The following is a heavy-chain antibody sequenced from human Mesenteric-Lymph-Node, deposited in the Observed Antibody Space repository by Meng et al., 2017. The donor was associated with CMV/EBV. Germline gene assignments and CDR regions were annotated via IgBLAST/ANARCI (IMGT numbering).Heavy chain of an antibody. Sequence: GESLKISCAASGFTFSNYGMHWVRQAPGKGLEWVSSIDRSSNYIYYADSVKGRFTISRDNSKNTLYLQMNSLRAEDTAVYYCAKALTYNWFDPWGQGTLVTVSS. CDR2: IDRSSNYI. D-gene: IGHD1-20*01. CDR3: AKALTYNWFDP. J-gene: IGHJ5*02. CDR1: GFTFSNYG. V-gene: IGHV3-NL1*01.